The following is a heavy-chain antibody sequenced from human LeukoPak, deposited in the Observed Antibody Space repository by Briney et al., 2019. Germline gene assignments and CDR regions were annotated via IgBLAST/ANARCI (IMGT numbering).Heavy chain of an antibody. J-gene: IGHJ4*02. CDR1: GFTFNNYA. V-gene: IGHV3-30*02. CDR3: ANIPNSFGPDY. CDR2: VQKDGNNK. D-gene: IGHD3-16*01. Sequence: GGSLRLSCATSGFTFNNYAMSWVRQAPGKGLEWVAFVQKDGNNKNYADSVKGRFTISRDNSKNTLYLQMNSLRVEDTAVYYCANIPNSFGPDYWGQGSLVTVSS.